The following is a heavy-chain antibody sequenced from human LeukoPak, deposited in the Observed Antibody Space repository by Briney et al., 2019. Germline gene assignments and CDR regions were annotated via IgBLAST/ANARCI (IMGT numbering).Heavy chain of an antibody. CDR2: IYYTGST. V-gene: IGHV4-39*01. D-gene: IGHD4-23*01. Sequence: PSETLSLTCTVSGYSISSSNSYWGWIRQPPGKGLEWIGSIYYTGSTYYNPSLKSRVTISVDTSKNQFSLKLSSVTAADTAVYYCARLHYGGNYGYYYYYMDVWGKGTTVTISS. CDR1: GYSISSSNSY. J-gene: IGHJ6*03. CDR3: ARLHYGGNYGYYYYYMDV.